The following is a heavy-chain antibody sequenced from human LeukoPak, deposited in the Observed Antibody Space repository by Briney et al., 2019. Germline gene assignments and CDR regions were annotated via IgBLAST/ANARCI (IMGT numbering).Heavy chain of an antibody. D-gene: IGHD6-19*01. J-gene: IGHJ5*02. Sequence: SETLSLTCTVSGGSISNSNYYWSWIRQPPGKGLEWIGEINHSGSTNYNPSLKSRVTISVDTSKNQFSLKLSSVTAADTAVYYCARDRYSSGWYVRWFDPWGQGTLVTVSS. CDR2: INHSGST. V-gene: IGHV4-39*07. CDR1: GGSISNSNYY. CDR3: ARDRYSSGWYVRWFDP.